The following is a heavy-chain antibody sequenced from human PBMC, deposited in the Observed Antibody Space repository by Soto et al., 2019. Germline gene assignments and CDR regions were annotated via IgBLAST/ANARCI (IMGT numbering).Heavy chain of an antibody. V-gene: IGHV4-4*02. D-gene: IGHD3-3*01. J-gene: IGHJ4*02. CDR3: AKRSLRRLRFVETH. CDR1: GDSFSNTNW. CDR2: IYHSGST. Sequence: LSLTCAVSGDSFSNTNWWSWVRQPPGKGLEWIGEIYHSGSTNYNPSLRSRVTISLDKSKNQFSLNLTSVTAADTAFYYCAKRSLRRLRFVETHWGQGTLVTVSS.